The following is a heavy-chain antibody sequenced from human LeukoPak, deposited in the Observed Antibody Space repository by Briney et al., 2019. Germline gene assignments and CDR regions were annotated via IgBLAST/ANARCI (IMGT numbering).Heavy chain of an antibody. Sequence: PSETLSLTCTVSGYSISSGYYWGWIRQPPGKGLEWIGSIYHSGSTYYNPSLKSRVTISVDTSKNQFSLKLSSVTAADTAVYYCAGLSGYYLDYWGQGTLVTVSS. V-gene: IGHV4-38-2*02. CDR1: GYSISSGYY. D-gene: IGHD3-22*01. CDR2: IYHSGST. CDR3: AGLSGYYLDY. J-gene: IGHJ4*02.